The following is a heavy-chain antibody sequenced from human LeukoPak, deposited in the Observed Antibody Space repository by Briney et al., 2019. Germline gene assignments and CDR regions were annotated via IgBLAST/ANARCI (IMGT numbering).Heavy chain of an antibody. V-gene: IGHV4-34*01. D-gene: IGHD3-22*01. CDR2: MNPSGST. CDR3: ARGRQDVTIIVVVMTAVSYYLDV. CDR1: GGSLSGYY. Sequence: PSETLSLTCAVYGGSLSGYYWTWLRQTPEKGLEWMGEMNPSGSTNYTPSLKSRVTISVDTSQNQFSLELSSVTAADTVVYYCARGRQDVTIIVVVMTAVSYYLDVWGKGTTVTVS. J-gene: IGHJ6*03.